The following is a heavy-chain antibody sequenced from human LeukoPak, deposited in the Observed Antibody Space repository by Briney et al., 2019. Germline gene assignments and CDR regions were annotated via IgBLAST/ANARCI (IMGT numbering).Heavy chain of an antibody. D-gene: IGHD3-16*01. J-gene: IGHJ6*02. CDR2: INPNSGGT. CDR1: GYTFTGYY. CDR3: AREGWGAYLYYGMDV. Sequence: ASVKVSCKASGYTFTGYYMHWVRQAPGQGLEWMGWINPNSGGTNYAQKFQGRVTMTRDTSISTAYMELSRLRSDDTAVYYCAREGWGAYLYYGMDVWGQGTTVTVSS. V-gene: IGHV1-2*02.